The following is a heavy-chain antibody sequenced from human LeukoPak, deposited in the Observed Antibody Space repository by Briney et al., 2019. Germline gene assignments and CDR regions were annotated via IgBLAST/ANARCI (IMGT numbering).Heavy chain of an antibody. CDR2: ISYDGSNK. Sequence: GGSLLLAFAASEYPLRCYVVASVRQAPGKGLEWVAVISYDGSNKYYADSVKGRFTISRDNSNNTLYLQMNSLRAEDTAVYYCAKVALPNSGSDSDYWGQGTLVTVSS. CDR1: EYPLRCYV. D-gene: IGHD1-26*01. J-gene: IGHJ4*02. V-gene: IGHV3-30*18. CDR3: AKVALPNSGSDSDY.